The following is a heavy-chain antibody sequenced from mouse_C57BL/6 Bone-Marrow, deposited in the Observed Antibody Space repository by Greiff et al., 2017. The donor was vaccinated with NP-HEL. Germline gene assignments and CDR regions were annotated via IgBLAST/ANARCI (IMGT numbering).Heavy chain of an antibody. V-gene: IGHV5-9-1*02. CDR3: TRDRYYGSSYVVYFDY. Sequence: EVKVVESGEGLVKPGGSLKLSCAASGFTFSSYAMSWVRQTPEKRLEWVAYISSGGDYIYYADTVKGRFTISRDNARNTLYLQMSSLKSEDTAMYYCTRDRYYGSSYVVYFDYWGQGTTLTVSS. CDR2: ISSGGDYI. J-gene: IGHJ2*01. CDR1: GFTFSSYA. D-gene: IGHD1-1*01.